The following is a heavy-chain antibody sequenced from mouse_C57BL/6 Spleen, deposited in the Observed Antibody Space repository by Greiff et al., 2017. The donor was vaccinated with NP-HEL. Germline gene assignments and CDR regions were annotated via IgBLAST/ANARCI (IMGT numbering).Heavy chain of an antibody. CDR1: GYSITSGYY. J-gene: IGHJ3*01. D-gene: IGHD2-1*01. CDR2: ISYDGSN. Sequence: ESGPGLVKPSQSLSLTCSVTGYSITSGYYWNWIRQFPGNKLEWMGYISYDGSNNYNPSLKNRISITRDTSKNQFFLKLNSVTTEDTATYYCARDYGNWFAYWGQGTLVTVSA. CDR3: ARDYGNWFAY. V-gene: IGHV3-6*01.